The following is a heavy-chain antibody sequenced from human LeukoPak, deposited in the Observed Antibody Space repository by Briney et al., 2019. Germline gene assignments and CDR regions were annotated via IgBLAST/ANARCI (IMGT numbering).Heavy chain of an antibody. J-gene: IGHJ4*02. D-gene: IGHD1-26*01. CDR3: GRRPKHYYQFEC. V-gene: IGHV1-46*01. Sequence: ASVKVSFKACVYTFTKYYLHWVRQAPGQGLEWMGMVNPSGGSTSYAQKFQGRVTMTRDTSTTTVYMELSSLRSDDTAVFYCGRRPKHYYQFECWGRGTLVTVSS. CDR1: VYTFTKYY. CDR2: VNPSGGST.